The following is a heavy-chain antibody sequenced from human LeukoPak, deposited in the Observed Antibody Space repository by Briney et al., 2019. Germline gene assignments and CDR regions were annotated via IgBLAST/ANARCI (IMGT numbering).Heavy chain of an antibody. Sequence: ASVKVSCKASGYTFTGYYMHWVRQAPGQGLEWMGWINPNSGGTNYAQKFQGRVTMTRDTSISTAYMELSRLRSDDTAVYYCARRGPLYYYGSGSPPDSDHWGQGTLVTVSS. CDR3: ARRGPLYYYGSGSPPDSDH. V-gene: IGHV1-2*02. J-gene: IGHJ4*02. CDR1: GYTFTGYY. CDR2: INPNSGGT. D-gene: IGHD3-10*01.